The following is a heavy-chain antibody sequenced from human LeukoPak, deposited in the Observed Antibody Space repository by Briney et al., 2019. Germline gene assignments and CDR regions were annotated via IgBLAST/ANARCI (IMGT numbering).Heavy chain of an antibody. V-gene: IGHV1-8*01. CDR2: MSPNSGDT. Sequence: ASVKVSCKASGYTFTSYDFNWVRQAAGQRPEWMGWMSPNSGDTGYAQKFQDRVTMTRNTSISTAYMELSSLRSDDTAVYYCARGPPNWGYDYWGPGTLVTVSS. CDR3: ARGPPNWGYDY. D-gene: IGHD7-27*01. CDR1: GYTFTSYD. J-gene: IGHJ4*02.